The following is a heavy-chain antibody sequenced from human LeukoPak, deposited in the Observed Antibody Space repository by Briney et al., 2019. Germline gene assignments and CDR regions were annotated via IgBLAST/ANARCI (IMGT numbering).Heavy chain of an antibody. CDR1: GFTFSSYS. CDR2: ISSSSSTI. Sequence: PGGSLRLSCAASGFTFSSYSMNWVCQAPGKGLEWVSYISSSSSTIYYADSVKGRFTISRDNAKNSLYLQMNSLRAEDTAVYYCARDSGYSSSSLDAFDIWGQGTMVTVSS. D-gene: IGHD6-13*01. CDR3: ARDSGYSSSSLDAFDI. V-gene: IGHV3-48*01. J-gene: IGHJ3*02.